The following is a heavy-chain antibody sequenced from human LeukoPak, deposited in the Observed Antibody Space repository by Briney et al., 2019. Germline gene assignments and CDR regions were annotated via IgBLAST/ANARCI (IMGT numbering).Heavy chain of an antibody. CDR2: ISAYNGNT. Sequence: ASVKVSFKASGYTFTSYGISWVRQAPGRGLEWMGWISAYNGNTNYAQKLQGRVTMTTDTSTSTAYMELRSLRSDDTAVYYCARESWHYDSSGYYPFGYWGQGTLVTVSS. J-gene: IGHJ4*02. D-gene: IGHD3-22*01. CDR3: ARESWHYDSSGYYPFGY. V-gene: IGHV1-18*01. CDR1: GYTFTSYG.